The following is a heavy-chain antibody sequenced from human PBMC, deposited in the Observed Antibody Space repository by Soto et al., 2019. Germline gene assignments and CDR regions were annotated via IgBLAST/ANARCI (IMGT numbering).Heavy chain of an antibody. CDR1: GGTFSSYT. D-gene: IGHD6-13*01. CDR3: ARVEDSSSWFDY. V-gene: IGHV1-69*02. Sequence: QVQLVQSGAEVKKPGSSVKVSCKASGGTFSSYTISWVRQAPGQGLEWMGRIIPILGIANYAQKFQGRVTITAEKSTSTAYMELSSLRSEDTAVYYCARVEDSSSWFDYWGQGTLVTVSS. J-gene: IGHJ4*02. CDR2: IIPILGIA.